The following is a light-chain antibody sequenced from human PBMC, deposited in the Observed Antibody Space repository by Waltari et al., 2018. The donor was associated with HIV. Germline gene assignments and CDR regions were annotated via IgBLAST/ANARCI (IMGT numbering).Light chain of an antibody. J-gene: IGLJ2*01. CDR3: FSTNSGGYLGA. Sequence: SYQLTQPPSVSVSPVQTARLTCSGAALPKQYVYWYQQKSGPVPALVMYDDPGRPSGVPERYSGSKSGKVATLTISGALVDDEADYYCFSTNSGGYLGAFGGGTKLTVL. V-gene: IGLV3-10*01. CDR2: DDP. CDR1: ALPKQY.